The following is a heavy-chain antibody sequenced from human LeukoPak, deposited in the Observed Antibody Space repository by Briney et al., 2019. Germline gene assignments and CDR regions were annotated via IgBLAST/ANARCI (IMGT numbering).Heavy chain of an antibody. D-gene: IGHD3-3*01. CDR3: AREPRGDYDFWSGYPPLGYMDV. Sequence: PGGSLRLSCAASGFTFSSYAMSWVRQAPGKGLEWVSAISGSGGSTYYADSVKGRFTISRDNSKNTLYLQMNSLRAEDTAVYYCAREPRGDYDFWSGYPPLGYMDVWGKGTTVTVSS. CDR1: GFTFSSYA. CDR2: ISGSGGST. J-gene: IGHJ6*03. V-gene: IGHV3-23*01.